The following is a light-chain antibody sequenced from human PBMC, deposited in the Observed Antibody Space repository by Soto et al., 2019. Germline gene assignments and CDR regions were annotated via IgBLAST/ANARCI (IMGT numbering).Light chain of an antibody. CDR2: AAS. CDR3: QQLNSYPIT. J-gene: IGKJ5*01. Sequence: DIPLTHSPSTAPAWLRTRLTIAFRASQSISSWLAWYQQKPGKAPKLLIYAASTLQSGVPSRFSGSGSGTDFTLTISSLQPEDFATYYCQQLNSYPITFGQGTRLEIK. CDR1: QSISSW. V-gene: IGKV1-5*01.